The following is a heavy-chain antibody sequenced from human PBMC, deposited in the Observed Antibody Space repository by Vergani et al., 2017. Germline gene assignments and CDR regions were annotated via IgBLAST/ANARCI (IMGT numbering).Heavy chain of an antibody. CDR2: ISAYNSDT. CDR1: GYTFDNYG. D-gene: IGHD3-22*01. CDR3: ARDRKDTRYYYHNSGSPNLDY. J-gene: IGHJ4*02. Sequence: QVQLVQSGAEVKKPGASVKVSCKASGYTFDNYGISWVRQAPGQGLEWMGWISAYNSDTKYAQKFQGRVTMTTQTPTRTAYMELRSLRSDDTAVYFCARDRKDTRYYYHNSGSPNLDYGGQGTRVTVSS. V-gene: IGHV1-18*01.